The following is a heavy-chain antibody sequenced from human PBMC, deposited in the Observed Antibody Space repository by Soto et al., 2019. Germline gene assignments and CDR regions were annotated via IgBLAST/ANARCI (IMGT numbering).Heavy chain of an antibody. CDR1: GGTFSSYT. CDR2: IIPILGIA. V-gene: IGHV1-69*02. CDR3: EXXXXXXXXTVGTDDAFDI. D-gene: IGHD3-16*01. J-gene: IGHJ3*02. Sequence: GASVKVSCKASGGTFSSYTISWVRQAPGQGLEWMGRIIPILGIANYAQKFQGRVTITADKSTSTAYMELSSLRSEDTAVYYCEXXXXXXXXTVGTDDAFDIWGQGTMVTVSS.